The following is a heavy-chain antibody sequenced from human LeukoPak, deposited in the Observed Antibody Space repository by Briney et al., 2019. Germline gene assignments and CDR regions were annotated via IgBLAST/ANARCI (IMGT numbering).Heavy chain of an antibody. V-gene: IGHV3-7*01. D-gene: IGHD3-10*01. J-gene: IGHJ4*02. Sequence: GGSLRLSCAASGFTFSSYWMGWVRQAPGNGPEWVANIKEDESEKNYVDSVKGRFTVSRDSAKNALYMQMNSLRAEDTAVYYCARVGSGSSYRPFDNWGQGTLVTVSS. CDR1: GFTFSSYW. CDR2: IKEDESEK. CDR3: ARVGSGSSYRPFDN.